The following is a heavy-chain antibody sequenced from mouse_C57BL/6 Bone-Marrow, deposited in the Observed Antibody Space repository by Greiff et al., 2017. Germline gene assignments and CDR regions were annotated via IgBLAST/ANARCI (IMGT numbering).Heavy chain of an antibody. V-gene: IGHV14-4*01. CDR3: TTKGGRYFDV. D-gene: IGHD1-1*02. J-gene: IGHJ1*03. CDR1: GFNIKDDY. Sequence: VQLKQSGAELVRPGASVKLSCTASGFNIKDDYMHWVKQRPEQGLEWIGWIDPENGDTEYASKFQGKATITADKSSNTAYLQLSSLTSEDTAVYYCTTKGGRYFDVWGTGTTVTVSS. CDR2: IDPENGDT.